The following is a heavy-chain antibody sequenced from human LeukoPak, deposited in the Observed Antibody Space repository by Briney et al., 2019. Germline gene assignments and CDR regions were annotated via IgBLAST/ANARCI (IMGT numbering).Heavy chain of an antibody. V-gene: IGHV4-39*07. CDR1: GGSISSSYS. D-gene: IGHD4-23*01. Sequence: SETLSLTCTVSGGSISSSYSWGWIRQPPGKGLEWIGNIYYSGSTYYNSSLKSRVTISVDTSKNQFSLKLSSVTAADTAVYYCARFYGGHDAFDIWGQGTMVTVSS. CDR3: ARFYGGHDAFDI. J-gene: IGHJ3*02. CDR2: IYYSGST.